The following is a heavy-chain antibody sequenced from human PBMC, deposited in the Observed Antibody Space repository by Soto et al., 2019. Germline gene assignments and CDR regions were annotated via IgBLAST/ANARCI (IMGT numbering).Heavy chain of an antibody. Sequence: QVQLVESGGGVVQPGRSLRLSCAASGFTFSNYGMHWVRQAPGKGLEWVAVIWFDGSNEYYADSVRGRFTISRDNSKNTLYRKRNSVRGGDTAVYYGGRDGLSSWGGGYYGMAVWGQGTTVTVSS. CDR1: GFTFSNYG. CDR3: GRDGLSSWGGGYYGMAV. J-gene: IGHJ6*02. D-gene: IGHD6-13*01. V-gene: IGHV3-33*01. CDR2: IWFDGSNE.